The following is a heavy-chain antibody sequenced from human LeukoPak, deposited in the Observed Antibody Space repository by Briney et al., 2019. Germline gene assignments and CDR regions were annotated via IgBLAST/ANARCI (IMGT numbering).Heavy chain of an antibody. Sequence: ASVKVSCKASGYTFTSYGISWVRQAPGQGLEWMGWISAYNGNTNYAQKLQGRVTMTTDTSTSTAYMELRSLRSDDTAVYYCARDHILAVVAATHTFDYWGRGTLVTVSS. J-gene: IGHJ4*02. CDR3: ARDHILAVVAATHTFDY. CDR1: GYTFTSYG. V-gene: IGHV1-18*01. D-gene: IGHD2-15*01. CDR2: ISAYNGNT.